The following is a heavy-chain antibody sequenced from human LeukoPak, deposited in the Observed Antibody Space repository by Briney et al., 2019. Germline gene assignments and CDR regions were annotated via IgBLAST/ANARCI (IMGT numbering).Heavy chain of an antibody. Sequence: ASVKVSCKASGGTFSSHAISWVRQAPGQGLEWVGGIIPIFGTTNYAQKFQGRVTITTDESTSTGYMELGSLRSDDTAVYYCARGDSGYDYGFDNWGQGTLVTVSS. V-gene: IGHV1-69*05. D-gene: IGHD5-12*01. J-gene: IGHJ4*02. CDR2: IIPIFGTT. CDR1: GGTFSSHA. CDR3: ARGDSGYDYGFDN.